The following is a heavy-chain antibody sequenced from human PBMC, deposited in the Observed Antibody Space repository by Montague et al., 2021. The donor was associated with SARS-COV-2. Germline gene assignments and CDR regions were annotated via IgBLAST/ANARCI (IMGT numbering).Heavy chain of an antibody. CDR2: IYSGGSST. J-gene: IGHJ4*02. V-gene: IGHV3-23*05. D-gene: IGHD6-13*01. Sequence: SLRLSCAASEFAFSSYAMSWVRQAPGKGLEWVSAIYSGGSSTFYADSVKGRFTVSRDNAKHSLYLQMSSLRAEDTAVYYCARVPSSSWYFEYWGQGTLVTVSS. CDR3: ARVPSSSWYFEY. CDR1: EFAFSSYA.